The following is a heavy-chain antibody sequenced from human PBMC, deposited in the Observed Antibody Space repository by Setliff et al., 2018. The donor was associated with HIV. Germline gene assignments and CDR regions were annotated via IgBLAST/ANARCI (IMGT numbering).Heavy chain of an antibody. J-gene: IGHJ4*02. D-gene: IGHD2-21*01. V-gene: IGHV4-39*07. CDR3: ARGSRGIVVVIPQPRLFDY. Sequence: SETLSLTCTVSGGSISSSSSYWGWLRQSPGQGLEWIGSIYYSGSTYYNPSLKSRVTISVDTSKSQFSLNLRPVTAADTAVYYCARGSRGIVVVIPQPRLFDYWGQGTLVTVSS. CDR1: GGSISSSSSY. CDR2: IYYSGST.